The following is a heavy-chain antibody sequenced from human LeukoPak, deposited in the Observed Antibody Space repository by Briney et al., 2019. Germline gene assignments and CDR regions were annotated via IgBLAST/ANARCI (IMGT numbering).Heavy chain of an antibody. D-gene: IGHD3-3*01. CDR3: ARGATYYDFWIGYYSWFDP. Sequence: SETLSLTCTVSGGSISSHYWSWIRQPPGKGLEWIGYIYYSGSTNYNPSLKSRVTISVDTSKNQFSLKLSSMTAADTAVYYCARGATYYDFWIGYYSWFDPWGQGTLVTVSS. CDR2: IYYSGST. J-gene: IGHJ5*02. V-gene: IGHV4-59*11. CDR1: GGSISSHY.